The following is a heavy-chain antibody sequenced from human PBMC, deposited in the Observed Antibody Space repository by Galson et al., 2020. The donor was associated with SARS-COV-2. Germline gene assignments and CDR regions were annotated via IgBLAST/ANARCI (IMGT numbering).Heavy chain of an antibody. CDR2: VYYSGNT. CDR1: GGSISSRNFY. Sequence: ASETLSLTCSVSGGSISSRNFYWGWIRQPPGKGLEWIGSVYYSGNTYYNPSLQRRVTISVDTAKNQFSLRLNSVTAADTGVYYCARRDARLNGYEERWFDAWGQGTLVTVSS. V-gene: IGHV4-39*01. CDR3: ARRDARLNGYEERWFDA. D-gene: IGHD5-12*01. J-gene: IGHJ5*02.